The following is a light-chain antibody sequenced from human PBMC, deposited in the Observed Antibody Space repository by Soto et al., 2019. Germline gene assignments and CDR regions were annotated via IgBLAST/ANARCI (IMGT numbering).Light chain of an antibody. CDR2: GAS. Sequence: EIVMTQSPATLSVSPGGRATLSCRASQSVNSDLAWYQQKPGQAPRLLIYGASTRATGIPARFSGSGSGTEFTLTISGLQSEDFAVYYCQQYDDWRTFGQGTKVDIK. CDR1: QSVNSD. J-gene: IGKJ1*01. V-gene: IGKV3-15*01. CDR3: QQYDDWRT.